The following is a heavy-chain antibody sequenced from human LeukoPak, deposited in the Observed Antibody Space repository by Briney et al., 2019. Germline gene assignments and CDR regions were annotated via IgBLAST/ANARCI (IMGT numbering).Heavy chain of an antibody. CDR1: GFIFSNYP. J-gene: IGHJ3*01. CDR3: AKKYSYGSGAGDALDV. CDR2: TSYDGSLK. Sequence: GRSLRLSCAASGFIFSNYPMHWVRQAPGKGLEWVAVTSYDGSLKYYLDSVKGRFTISRDNSKNTLYLQMDSLRVEDTAVYYCAKKYSYGSGAGDALDVWGHGTLVTVSS. V-gene: IGHV3-30*18. D-gene: IGHD3-10*01.